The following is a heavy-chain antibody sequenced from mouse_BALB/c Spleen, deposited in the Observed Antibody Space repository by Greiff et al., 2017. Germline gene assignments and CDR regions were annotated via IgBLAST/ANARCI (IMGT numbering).Heavy chain of an antibody. Sequence: EVQGVESGGGLVKPGGSLKLSCAASGFTFSSYTMSWVRQTPEKRLEWVATISSGGSYTYYPDSVKGRFTISRDNAKNTLYLQMSSLKSEDTAMYYCTRAPYDYYAMDDWGQGTSVTVSS. CDR2: ISSGGSYT. CDR1: GFTFSSYT. D-gene: IGHD2-10*02. CDR3: TRAPYDYYAMDD. J-gene: IGHJ4*01. V-gene: IGHV5-6-4*01.